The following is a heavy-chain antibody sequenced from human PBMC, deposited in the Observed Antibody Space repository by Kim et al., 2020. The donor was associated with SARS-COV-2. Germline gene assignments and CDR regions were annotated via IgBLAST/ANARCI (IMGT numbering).Heavy chain of an antibody. V-gene: IGHV3-9*01. Sequence: GGSLRLSCAASGFTFDDYAMHWVRQAPGKGLEWVSGISWNSGSIGYADSVKGRFTISRDNAKNSLYLQMNSLRAEDTALYYCAKGGTLLWFGELLNWFDPWGQGTLVTVSS. D-gene: IGHD3-10*01. CDR2: ISWNSGSI. J-gene: IGHJ5*02. CDR3: AKGGTLLWFGELLNWFDP. CDR1: GFTFDDYA.